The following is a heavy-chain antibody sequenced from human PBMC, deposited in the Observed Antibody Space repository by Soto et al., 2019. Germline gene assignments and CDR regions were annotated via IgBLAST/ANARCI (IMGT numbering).Heavy chain of an antibody. Sequence: SETRSLSCAVYGGSFSGYYWSWIRQPPGKGREWIGEINHSGSTNYNPSLKSRVTISVDTSKNQFSLKLSSVTAADTAVYYCARSPGPYCSSTSCYSPSVIERITGTRRRYYLDYWGQGILVTVSS. CDR1: GGSFSGYY. V-gene: IGHV4-34*01. CDR2: INHSGST. D-gene: IGHD2-2*02. CDR3: ARSPGPYCSSTSCYSPSVIERITGTRRRYYLDY. J-gene: IGHJ4*02.